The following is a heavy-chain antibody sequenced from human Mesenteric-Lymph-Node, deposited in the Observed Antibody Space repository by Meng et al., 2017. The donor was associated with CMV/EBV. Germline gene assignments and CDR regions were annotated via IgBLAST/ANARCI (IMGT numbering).Heavy chain of an antibody. Sequence: GSLRLSCKGSGYSFTSFWICWLRQMPAKSLEWMVIIYTGDSDTRYSPSFQGQVTISADKSISTADLQWSGLKASDTAMYYCARHRGIPGATPFDYWGQGTLVTVSS. CDR3: ARHRGIPGATPFDY. D-gene: IGHD2-15*01. CDR1: GYSFTSFW. CDR2: IYTGDSDT. V-gene: IGHV5-51*01. J-gene: IGHJ4*02.